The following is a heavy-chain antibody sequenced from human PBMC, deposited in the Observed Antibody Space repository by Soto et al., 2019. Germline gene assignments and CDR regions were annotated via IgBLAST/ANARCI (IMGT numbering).Heavy chain of an antibody. CDR3: ARAYSGSYYYYYYMDV. J-gene: IGHJ6*03. V-gene: IGHV4-61*01. CDR2: IYYSGST. D-gene: IGHD1-26*01. CDR1: GGSVSSGSYY. Sequence: SETLSLTCTVSGGSVSSGSYYWSWIRQPPGKGLEWIGYIYYSGSTNYNPSLKSRVTISVDTSKNQFSLKLSSVTAADTAVYYCARAYSGSYYYYYYMDVWGKGTTVTVSS.